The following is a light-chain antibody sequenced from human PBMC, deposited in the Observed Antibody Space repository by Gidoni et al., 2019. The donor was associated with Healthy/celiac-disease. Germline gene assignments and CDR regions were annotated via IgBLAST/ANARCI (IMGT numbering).Light chain of an antibody. V-gene: IGKV3-15*01. CDR3: QQYNNWPPMYT. CDR2: GAS. J-gene: IGKJ2*01. Sequence: VLTQSPASLSVSPGERATLSCRASQSVSSNLAWYQQKPGQAPRLLIYGASTTATGIPARFSGSGSGTEFTLTISSLQSEDFAVYYCQQYNNWPPMYTFGQGTKLEIK. CDR1: QSVSSN.